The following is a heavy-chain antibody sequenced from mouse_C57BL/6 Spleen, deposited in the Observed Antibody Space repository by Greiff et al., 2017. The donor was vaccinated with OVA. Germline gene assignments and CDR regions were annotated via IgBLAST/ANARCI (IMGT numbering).Heavy chain of an antibody. V-gene: IGHV1-26*01. Sequence: VQLQQSGPELVKPGASVKISCKASGYTFTDYYMNWVKQSHGKSLEWIGDINPNNGGTSYNQKFKGKATLTVDKSSSTAYMELRSLTSEDSAVYYCARYGRWYFDVWGTGTTVTVSS. J-gene: IGHJ1*03. CDR2: INPNNGGT. CDR3: ARYGRWYFDV. D-gene: IGHD2-10*02. CDR1: GYTFTDYY.